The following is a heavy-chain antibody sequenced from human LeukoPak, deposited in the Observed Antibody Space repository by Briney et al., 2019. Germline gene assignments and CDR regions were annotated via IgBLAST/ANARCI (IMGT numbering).Heavy chain of an antibody. Sequence: SQTLSLTCAVSGGSITSYYRSWIRQPPGKRLEWIGYVYYSGSTNYNPSLKSRLSISVDTSKNQFSLKLSSVTAADTAVYYCARGQDYFDSEYYFDYWGQGTLVTVSS. CDR3: ARGQDYFDSEYYFDY. CDR2: VYYSGST. J-gene: IGHJ4*02. D-gene: IGHD3-22*01. V-gene: IGHV4-59*01. CDR1: GGSITSYY.